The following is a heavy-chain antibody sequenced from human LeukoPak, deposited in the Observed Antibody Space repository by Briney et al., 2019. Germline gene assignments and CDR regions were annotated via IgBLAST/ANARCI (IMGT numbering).Heavy chain of an antibody. Sequence: GGSLRLSCAASGFTFSSYSMNWVRQAPGKGLEWVSSISSSSSYIYYADSVKGRFTISRDNAKNSLYLQMNSLRAEDTAVYYCARCSYSGSYRLLWNDYWGQGTLVTVSS. D-gene: IGHD1-26*01. CDR1: GFTFSSYS. CDR3: ARCSYSGSYRLLWNDY. CDR2: ISSSSSYI. V-gene: IGHV3-21*01. J-gene: IGHJ4*02.